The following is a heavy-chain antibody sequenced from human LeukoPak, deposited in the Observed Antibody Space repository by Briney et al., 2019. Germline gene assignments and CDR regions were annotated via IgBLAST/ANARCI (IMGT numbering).Heavy chain of an antibody. CDR3: AELGITMIGGV. CDR2: ISSSASTI. D-gene: IGHD3-10*02. Sequence: PGGSLRLSCAASGFTFSSYEVNWVRQAPGEGLEWVSYISSSASTIYYADSVKGRFTISRDNAKNSLYLQMNSLRAEDTAVYYCAELGITMIGGVWGKGTTVTISS. V-gene: IGHV3-48*03. CDR1: GFTFSSYE. J-gene: IGHJ6*04.